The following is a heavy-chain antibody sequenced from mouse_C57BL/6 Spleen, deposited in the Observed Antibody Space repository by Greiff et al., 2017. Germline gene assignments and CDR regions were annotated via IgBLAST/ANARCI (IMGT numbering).Heavy chain of an antibody. D-gene: IGHD1-1*01. Sequence: QVQLQQPGAELVRPGSSVKLSCKASGYTFTSYWMDWVKQRPGQGLEWIGNIYPSDSETHYNQKFKDKATLTVDKSSSTAYMQLSSLTSEDSAVYYCARGGTVVAGDYWGKGTTLTVAS. CDR2: IYPSDSET. CDR1: GYTFTSYW. CDR3: ARGGTVVAGDY. V-gene: IGHV1-61*01. J-gene: IGHJ2*01.